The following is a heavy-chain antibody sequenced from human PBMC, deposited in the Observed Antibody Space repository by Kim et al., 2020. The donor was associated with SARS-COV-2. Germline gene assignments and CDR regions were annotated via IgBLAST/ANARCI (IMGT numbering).Heavy chain of an antibody. Sequence: ASVKVSCKASGYIFSDFGVGWVRQVPGQGLESVGWISTNNGKTNYPQKFQGRVTMTTDTSTSTAYLELRSLRSDDTAVYYCARAGSSSWSSHFDFWGQGTLVTVSS. CDR1: GYIFSDFG. J-gene: IGHJ4*02. V-gene: IGHV1-18*01. CDR2: ISTNNGKT. D-gene: IGHD2-2*01. CDR3: ARAGSSSWSSHFDF.